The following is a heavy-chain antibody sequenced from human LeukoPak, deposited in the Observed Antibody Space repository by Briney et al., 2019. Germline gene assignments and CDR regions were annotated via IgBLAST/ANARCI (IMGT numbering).Heavy chain of an antibody. Sequence: GGSLRFSCATSGFTFSNYGMHWVRQAPGKGLEWVAIVSSDGRSKDYADSVKGRFTISRDNSKYTLYLQMNSLRAEDTAVYYCAKDHDVVVVTATDYWGQGTLVTVSS. J-gene: IGHJ4*02. CDR3: AKDHDVVVVTATDY. D-gene: IGHD2-21*02. CDR2: VSSDGRSK. V-gene: IGHV3-30*18. CDR1: GFTFSNYG.